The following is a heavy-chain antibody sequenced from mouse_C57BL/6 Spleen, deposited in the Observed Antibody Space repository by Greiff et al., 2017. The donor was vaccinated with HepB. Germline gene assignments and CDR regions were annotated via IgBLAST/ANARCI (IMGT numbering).Heavy chain of an antibody. D-gene: IGHD4-1*01. J-gene: IGHJ1*03. V-gene: IGHV5-17*01. CDR3: ARTPLTGWYFDV. CDR1: GFTFSDYG. Sequence: EVHLVESGGGLVKPGGSLKLSCAASGFTFSDYGMHWVRQAPEKGLEWVAYISSGSSTIYYADTVKGRFTISRDNAKNTLFLQMTSLRSEDTAMYYCARTPLTGWYFDVWGTGTTVTVSS. CDR2: ISSGSSTI.